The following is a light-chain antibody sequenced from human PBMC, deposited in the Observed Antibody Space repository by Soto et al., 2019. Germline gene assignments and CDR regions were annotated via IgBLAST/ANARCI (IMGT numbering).Light chain of an antibody. V-gene: IGLV2-8*01. J-gene: IGLJ3*02. CDR2: EVS. Sequence: QSALTQSPSASGSPGQSVTISRTGTSSDVGNYKYVSWYQQHPGKAPKLMIYEVSKRPSGVPDRFSGSKSGNTASLTVSGLQAEDEADYYCSSYAGSNNWVFGGGTQLTVL. CDR1: SSDVGNYKY. CDR3: SSYAGSNNWV.